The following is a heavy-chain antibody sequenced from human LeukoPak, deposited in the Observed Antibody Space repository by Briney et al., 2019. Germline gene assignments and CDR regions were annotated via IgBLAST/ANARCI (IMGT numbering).Heavy chain of an antibody. CDR1: GYTFTDYY. V-gene: IGHV1-2*02. CDR3: ARESAGYFGY. J-gene: IGHJ4*02. Sequence: GASLKVSCKASGYTFTDYYLHWVRQAPGHGLEWMGWISPNSGVTNYAQNFQGRVTMTGDTSISTAYMELSRLRSDDTAVYYCARESAGYFGYWGQGTLVTVSS. D-gene: IGHD2-2*03. CDR2: ISPNSGVT.